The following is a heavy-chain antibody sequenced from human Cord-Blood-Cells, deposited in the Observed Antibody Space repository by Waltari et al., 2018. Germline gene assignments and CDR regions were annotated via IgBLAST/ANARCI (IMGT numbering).Heavy chain of an antibody. J-gene: IGHJ5*02. CDR3: ARVVYCSGGSCYSGWFDP. Sequence: QVQLQQWGAGLLKPSETLSLTCAVYGGSFSGYYWSWIRQPPGKGLEWIGEINHSGSNNYNPALKRRVTISVDTSKNQFSLKLSSVTAADTAVYYCARVVYCSGGSCYSGWFDPWGQGTLVTVSS. CDR2: INHSGSN. V-gene: IGHV4-34*01. D-gene: IGHD2-15*01. CDR1: GGSFSGYY.